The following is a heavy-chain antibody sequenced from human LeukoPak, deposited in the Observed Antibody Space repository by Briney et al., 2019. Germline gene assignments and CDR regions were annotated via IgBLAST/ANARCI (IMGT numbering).Heavy chain of an antibody. CDR3: ARGEGSDSRLDDAFDI. V-gene: IGHV4-59*08. CDR1: GGSISSYY. J-gene: IGHJ3*02. CDR2: IYYSGST. D-gene: IGHD3-22*01. Sequence: SETLSLTCTVSGGSISSYYWSWIRQPPGKGLEWIGYIYYSGSTNYNPSLKSRVTISVDTSKNQFSLKLSSVTAADTAVYYCARGEGSDSRLDDAFDIWGQGTMVTVSS.